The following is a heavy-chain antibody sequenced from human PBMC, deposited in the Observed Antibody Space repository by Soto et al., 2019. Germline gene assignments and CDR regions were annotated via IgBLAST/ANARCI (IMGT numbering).Heavy chain of an antibody. Sequence: GGSLRLSCAASGFTFSSYGMHWVRRAPGKGVEWVAVISYDGSNKYYADSVKGRFTISRDNSKNTLYLQMNSLRAEDTAVYHCAKDHTGTIDYYYYYMDVWGKGTTVTVSS. CDR2: ISYDGSNK. V-gene: IGHV3-30*18. CDR3: AKDHTGTIDYYYYYMDV. D-gene: IGHD1-7*01. J-gene: IGHJ6*03. CDR1: GFTFSSYG.